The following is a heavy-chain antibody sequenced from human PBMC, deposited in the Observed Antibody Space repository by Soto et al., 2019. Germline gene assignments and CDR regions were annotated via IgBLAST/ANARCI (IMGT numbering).Heavy chain of an antibody. V-gene: IGHV3-7*03. Sequence: DVKLVESGGGLVQPGDSLRLSCEVSGFTFSMYSMSWVRQSPGKGLEWVAKIPQDGVDGHYADSVKGRFTISRDNGKNSLYLQLNNLRAEDTAVYYCARDHLILPAHDFFYGSDVRGRGATVTVSS. CDR2: IPQDGVDG. CDR1: GFTFSMYS. D-gene: IGHD2-21*02. J-gene: IGHJ6*02. CDR3: ARDHLILPAHDFFYGSDV.